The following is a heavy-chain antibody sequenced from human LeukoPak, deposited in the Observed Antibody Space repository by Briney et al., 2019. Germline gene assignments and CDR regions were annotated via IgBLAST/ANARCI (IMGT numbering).Heavy chain of an antibody. CDR3: TRDLYSGYPWHYYYYGMDV. CDR2: IRSKAYGGTT. J-gene: IGHJ6*02. D-gene: IGHD5-12*01. V-gene: IGHV3-49*04. CDR1: GFTFGDYA. Sequence: GGSLRLSCTASGFTFGDYAMSWVRQAPGKGLEWVGFIRSKAYGGTTEYAASVKGRFTISRDDSKSIAYLQMNSLKTEDTAVYYCTRDLYSGYPWHYYYYGMDVWGQGTTVTVSS.